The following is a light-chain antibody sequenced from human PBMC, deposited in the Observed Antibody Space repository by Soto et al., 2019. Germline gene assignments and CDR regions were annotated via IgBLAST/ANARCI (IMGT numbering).Light chain of an antibody. Sequence: AIQLTQSPSSLSASVGDRVTITCRASQAINTALAWYQQRPGKAPDLLIFDASTLESGVPSRFSGRGSGTDFTLTIGRLQPEDFATYYCQQFYTFPITFGQGTRLEI. J-gene: IGKJ5*01. CDR1: QAINTA. CDR3: QQFYTFPIT. CDR2: DAS. V-gene: IGKV1-13*02.